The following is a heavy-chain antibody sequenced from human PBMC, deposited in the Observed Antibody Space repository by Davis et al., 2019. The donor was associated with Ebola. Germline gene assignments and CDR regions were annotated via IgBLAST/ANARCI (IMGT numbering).Heavy chain of an antibody. D-gene: IGHD4-11*01. J-gene: IGHJ6*02. CDR2: IYPGDSDT. CDR3: ARFHSNYYYYYGMDV. Sequence: KVSCKGSGYSFSFYWIAWVRQMPGKGLEWMGIIYPGDSDTRYSPSFQGQVTISADKSISTAYLQWSSLKASDTAMYYCARFHSNYYYYYGMDVWGQGTTVTVSS. V-gene: IGHV5-51*01. CDR1: GYSFSFYW.